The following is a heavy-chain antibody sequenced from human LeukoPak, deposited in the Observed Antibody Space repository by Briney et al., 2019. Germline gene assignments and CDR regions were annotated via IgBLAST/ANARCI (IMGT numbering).Heavy chain of an antibody. CDR3: AREISSSTSFDY. V-gene: IGHV3-21*01. J-gene: IGHJ4*02. Sequence: GGSLRLSCAASGFTFSSYSMNWVRQAPGKGLEWVSSISSGSTYIYYADSVKGRFTISRDNAKNSLYLQVSTLRAEDTAVYYCAREISSSTSFDYWGQGTLVTVSS. CDR2: ISSGSTYI. D-gene: IGHD2-2*01. CDR1: GFTFSSYS.